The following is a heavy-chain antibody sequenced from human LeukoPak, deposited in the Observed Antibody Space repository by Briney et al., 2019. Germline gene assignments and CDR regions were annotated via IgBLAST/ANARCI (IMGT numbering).Heavy chain of an antibody. V-gene: IGHV1-3*01. Sequence: ASVKVSCKASGYTFTSSAIHWVRQAPGQRLEWMGYINAGNGNPKYSEKFQGSVTFTRDTSASTACMELSSLRSEDTAVYYCARGYSSGWYHDFWGQGTLVTVSS. D-gene: IGHD6-19*01. J-gene: IGHJ4*02. CDR2: INAGNGNP. CDR1: GYTFTSSA. CDR3: ARGYSSGWYHDF.